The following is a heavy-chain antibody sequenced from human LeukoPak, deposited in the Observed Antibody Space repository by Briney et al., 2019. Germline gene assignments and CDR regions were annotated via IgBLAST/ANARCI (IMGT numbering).Heavy chain of an antibody. J-gene: IGHJ6*02. CDR1: GYTFTGYY. CDR2: INPNSGGT. Sequence: GASVKVSCKASGYTFTGYYMHWVRQAPGQGLEWMGWINPNSGGTNYAQKFQGRVTMTRDTSISTAYMELSRLRSDDTAVYYCARERLDFWSGYSDYYGMDVWGQGTTVTVSS. D-gene: IGHD3-3*01. CDR3: ARERLDFWSGYSDYYGMDV. V-gene: IGHV1-2*02.